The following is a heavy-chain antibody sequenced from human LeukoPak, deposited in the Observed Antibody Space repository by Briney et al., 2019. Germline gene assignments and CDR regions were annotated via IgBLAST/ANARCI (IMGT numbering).Heavy chain of an antibody. D-gene: IGHD1-26*01. CDR1: GGTFSSYA. CDR3: ARSGVYSGSYLDY. V-gene: IGHV1-69*04. CDR2: IIPILGIA. Sequence: GASVKVSCKASGGTFSSYAISWVRQAPGQGLEWMGRIIPILGIANYAQKFQGRVTITTDKSTSTAYMELSSLRSEDTAVYYCARSGVYSGSYLDYWGQGTLVTVSS. J-gene: IGHJ4*02.